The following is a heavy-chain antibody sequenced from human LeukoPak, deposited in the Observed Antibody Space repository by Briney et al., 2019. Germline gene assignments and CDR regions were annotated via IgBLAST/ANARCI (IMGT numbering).Heavy chain of an antibody. Sequence: TSTETLSLACSVSGGSISSYYWGWIRQPPGKGLEWVEYIYYRGSTNSNPSLKSRVTISVDTSKNQFSLKLSSVTAADTAVYYCARDPSGSYLAGFDPWGQGTLVTVSS. D-gene: IGHD1-26*01. J-gene: IGHJ5*02. V-gene: IGHV4-59*01. CDR3: ARDPSGSYLAGFDP. CDR1: GGSISSYY. CDR2: IYYRGST.